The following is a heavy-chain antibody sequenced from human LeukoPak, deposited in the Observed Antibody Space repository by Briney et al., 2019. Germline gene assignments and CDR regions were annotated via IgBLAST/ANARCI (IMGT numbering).Heavy chain of an antibody. CDR3: ARTDCSSTSCYGGPFDY. CDR2: LWYDGSNK. Sequence: GGSLRLSCAASGFTFSSYGMHWVRQAPGKGLEWVAVLWYDGSNKYYADSVKGRFTISRDNSKNTLYLQMNSLRAEDTAVYYCARTDCSSTSCYGGPFDYWGQGTLVTVSS. D-gene: IGHD2-2*01. V-gene: IGHV3-33*01. CDR1: GFTFSSYG. J-gene: IGHJ4*02.